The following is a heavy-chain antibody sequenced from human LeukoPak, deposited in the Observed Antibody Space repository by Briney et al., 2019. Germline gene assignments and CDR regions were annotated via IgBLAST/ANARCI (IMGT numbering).Heavy chain of an antibody. CDR1: GYTFTGYY. D-gene: IGHD1-1*01. V-gene: IGHV1-2*02. CDR3: ARHTTGYNSPRDSFNI. J-gene: IGHJ3*02. Sequence: ASVKVSCKAFGYTFTGYYIYWVRQAPGQGLEWMGWINPNSGGTNYAQKFQGRVTMTRDTPISTVYMELSSLRSEDTAVYYCARHTTGYNSPRDSFNIWGQGTMVTVSS. CDR2: INPNSGGT.